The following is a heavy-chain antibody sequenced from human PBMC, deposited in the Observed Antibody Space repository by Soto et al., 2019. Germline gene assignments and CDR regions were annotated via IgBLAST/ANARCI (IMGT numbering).Heavy chain of an antibody. J-gene: IGHJ4*02. CDR3: ARMYGDYENFDY. D-gene: IGHD4-17*01. CDR2: ISYDGSNK. CDR1: GFTFSSYA. Sequence: GGSLRLSCAASGFTFSSYAMHWVRQAPGKGLEWVAVISYDGSNKYYADSVKGRFTISRDNSKNTLYLQMNSLRAEDTAVYYCARMYGDYENFDYWGQGTMVTVYS. V-gene: IGHV3-30-3*01.